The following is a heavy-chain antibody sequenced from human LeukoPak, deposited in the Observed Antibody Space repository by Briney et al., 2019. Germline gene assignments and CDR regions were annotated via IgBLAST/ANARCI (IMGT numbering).Heavy chain of an antibody. J-gene: IGHJ4*02. CDR1: GFTFSDYY. V-gene: IGHV4-38-2*01. Sequence: GSLRLSCAASGFTFSDYYMSWVRQPPGKGLEWIGSISESGTTFYNPSLKSRVALSVDTSKNHFSLRLSSATAADTAVYYCARYPLVPGFWGQGTLVTVSS. CDR3: ARYPLVPGF. CDR2: ISESGTT. D-gene: IGHD3-3*02.